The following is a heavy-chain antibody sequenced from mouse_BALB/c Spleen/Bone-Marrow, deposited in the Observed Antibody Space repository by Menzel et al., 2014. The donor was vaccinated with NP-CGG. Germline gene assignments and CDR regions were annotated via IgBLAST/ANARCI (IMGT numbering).Heavy chain of an antibody. CDR2: IKPDSRTI. J-gene: IGHJ4*01. D-gene: IGHD1-1*01. CDR3: ARLGYYGAMAY. CDR1: RFDFXRYW. Sequence: EVKVVESGGGLVQPGGSLKLSCAASRFDFXRYWMTWVRQAPGKGLEWIGEIKPDSRTINYSPSLKEKFIISRDNAKSTLYLQMSKVRSEDTALYYCARLGYYGAMAYWGQGTSVTVSS. V-gene: IGHV4-1*02.